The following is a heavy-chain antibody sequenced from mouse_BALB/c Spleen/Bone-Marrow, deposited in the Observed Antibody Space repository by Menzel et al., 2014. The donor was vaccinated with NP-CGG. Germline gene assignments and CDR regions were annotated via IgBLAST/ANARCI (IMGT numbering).Heavy chain of an antibody. Sequence: EVQVVESGAELVKPGASVKLSCTASGFNIKDTYMHWVKQRPEQGLEWIGRIDPANGNTKYDPKFQGKATITADTSSNTAYLQLSSLTSEDTAVYHCATSTARFAYWGQGTLVTVSA. J-gene: IGHJ3*01. CDR2: IDPANGNT. D-gene: IGHD1-2*01. CDR1: GFNIKDTY. V-gene: IGHV14-3*02. CDR3: ATSTARFAY.